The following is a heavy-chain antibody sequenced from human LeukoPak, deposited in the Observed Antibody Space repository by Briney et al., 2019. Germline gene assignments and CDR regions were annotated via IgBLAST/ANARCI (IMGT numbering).Heavy chain of an antibody. Sequence: GASVKVSCKASGYTFTCYYMHWVRQAPGQGLEWMGWINPNSGGTKYAQKFQGRVTMTRDTSISTAYMELSRLRSDDTAVYYCARVGGDSVRGWDPADYWGQGTLVTVSS. CDR1: GYTFTCYY. V-gene: IGHV1-2*02. CDR3: ARVGGDSVRGWDPADY. J-gene: IGHJ4*02. CDR2: INPNSGGT. D-gene: IGHD4-17*01.